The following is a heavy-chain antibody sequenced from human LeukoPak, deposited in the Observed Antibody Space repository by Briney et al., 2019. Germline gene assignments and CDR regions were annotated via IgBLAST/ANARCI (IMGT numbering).Heavy chain of an antibody. CDR1: GFTFSAYG. V-gene: IGHV3-21*01. J-gene: IGHJ4*02. CDR3: ARGDYGDYVGPDS. D-gene: IGHD4-17*01. CDR2: ISHGNTYI. Sequence: GGSLRLSCAASGFTFSAYGMIWVRQAPGKGLEWVSSISHGNTYIYYAQSVEGRFIISRDNAKDPLYLQMNSLRAEDSAVYYCARGDYGDYVGPDSWGQGTLVTVSS.